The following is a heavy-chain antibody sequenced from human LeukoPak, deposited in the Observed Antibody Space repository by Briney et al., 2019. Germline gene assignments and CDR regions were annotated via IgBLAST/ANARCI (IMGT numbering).Heavy chain of an antibody. CDR3: ATGSGYFYGH. V-gene: IGHV3-30*03. Sequence: PGGSLRLSCAASGFTFSSYGMHWVRQAPGKGLEWVAVISYDGSNKYYADSVKGRFTISRDNSKNTLYLQMNSLRVEDTAVYYCATGSGYFYGHWGQGTLVTVSS. CDR2: ISYDGSNK. D-gene: IGHD3-22*01. CDR1: GFTFSSYG. J-gene: IGHJ4*02.